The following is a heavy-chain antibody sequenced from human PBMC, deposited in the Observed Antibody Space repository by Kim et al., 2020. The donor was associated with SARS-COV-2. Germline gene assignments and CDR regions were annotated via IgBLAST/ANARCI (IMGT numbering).Heavy chain of an antibody. J-gene: IGHJ6*02. V-gene: IGHV3-21*01. CDR3: ARSAGSYYYYGMDV. Sequence: AGSVKGRFNIARDHAKHALYLQMNSLRAEDTAVYYCARSAGSYYYYGMDVWGQGTTVTVSS.